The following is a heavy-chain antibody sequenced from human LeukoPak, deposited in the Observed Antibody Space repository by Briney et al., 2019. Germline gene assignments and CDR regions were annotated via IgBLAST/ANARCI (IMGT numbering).Heavy chain of an antibody. Sequence: GASVKVSCKASVGTFSSYAISWVRQAPGQGLEWMGGIIPIFGTANYAQKLQSRVTMTTDTSTSTAYMELRSLRSDDTALYYCARFGLGKHIEVAGIPFDIWGQGTMVTVSS. V-gene: IGHV1-69*05. D-gene: IGHD6-19*01. CDR3: ARFGLGKHIEVAGIPFDI. CDR2: IIPIFGTA. J-gene: IGHJ3*02. CDR1: VGTFSSYA.